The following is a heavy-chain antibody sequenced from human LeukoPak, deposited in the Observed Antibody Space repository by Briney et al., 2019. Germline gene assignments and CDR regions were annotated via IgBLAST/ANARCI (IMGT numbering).Heavy chain of an antibody. D-gene: IGHD5-18*01. Sequence: GGSLRLSCAASGFTFSDYCMSWIRQAPGKGLEWVSYISSTGSNIYYADSVKGRFTISRDNAKNSLYLQMNSLRAEDTAVSYCARVLRGYSSTVFDYWGQGTLVTVSS. V-gene: IGHV3-11*04. J-gene: IGHJ4*02. CDR3: ARVLRGYSSTVFDY. CDR2: ISSTGSNI. CDR1: GFTFSDYC.